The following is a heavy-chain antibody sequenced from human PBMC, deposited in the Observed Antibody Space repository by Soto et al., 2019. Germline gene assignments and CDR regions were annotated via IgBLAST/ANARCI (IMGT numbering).Heavy chain of an antibody. V-gene: IGHV1-69*13. J-gene: IGHJ4*02. CDR2: IVPIFGTA. CDR3: ARDDPGWTGVYYYDSSGSPLDY. Sequence: TSVKVSCKECGGTLSSYAISWVRQAPGQGLEWMGGIVPIFGTANYAQKFQGRVTITADESTSTAYMELSSLRSEDTAVYYCARDDPGWTGVYYYDSSGSPLDYWGQGTLVTVSS. CDR1: GGTLSSYA. D-gene: IGHD3-22*01.